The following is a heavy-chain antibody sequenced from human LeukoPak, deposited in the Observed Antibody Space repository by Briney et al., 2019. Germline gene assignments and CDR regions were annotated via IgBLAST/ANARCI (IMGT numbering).Heavy chain of an antibody. D-gene: IGHD3-22*01. CDR2: IYYSGST. V-gene: IGHV4-30-4*08. CDR1: GGSIISGDYY. J-gene: IGHJ3*02. Sequence: NPSETLSLNCTVSGGSIISGDYYWSWIRQPPGKGLEWIGYIYYSGSTYYNPSLKSRVTISVDTSKNQFSLKLNTVTSADTAVYYCASEGYYDSSGYNGAFDIWGQGPMVTVSS. CDR3: ASEGYYDSSGYNGAFDI.